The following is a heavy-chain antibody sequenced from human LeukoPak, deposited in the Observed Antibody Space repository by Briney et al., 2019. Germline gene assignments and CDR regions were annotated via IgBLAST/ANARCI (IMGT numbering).Heavy chain of an antibody. D-gene: IGHD6-19*01. Sequence: AGGSLRLSCAASGFNFNKYSMHWVRQAPGKGLEWVALISYDGSKKNYADSVKGRFTISRDNSKNTLFLQMNSLRTEDTAVYYCARGGGWDPDAFDIWGQGTMVTVSS. J-gene: IGHJ3*02. V-gene: IGHV3-30*04. CDR3: ARGGGWDPDAFDI. CDR1: GFNFNKYS. CDR2: ISYDGSKK.